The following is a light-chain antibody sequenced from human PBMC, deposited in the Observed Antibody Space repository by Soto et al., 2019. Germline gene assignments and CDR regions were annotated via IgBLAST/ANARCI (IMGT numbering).Light chain of an antibody. V-gene: IGKV1-39*01. CDR3: QHTYSPSIT. CDR1: QTIGSY. J-gene: IGKJ5*01. Sequence: DILMTQSPSSLSASVGDRVTITCRTSQTIGSYLNWYQQKSGEAPNLLIYAASSVQSGVPSRFSGSGSGTAFTLTISNLLPEDCATYYCQHTYSPSITFGQVTRLRL. CDR2: AAS.